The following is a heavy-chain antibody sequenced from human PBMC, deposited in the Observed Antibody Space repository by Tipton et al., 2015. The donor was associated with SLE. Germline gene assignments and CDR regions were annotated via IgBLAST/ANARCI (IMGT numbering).Heavy chain of an antibody. D-gene: IGHD3-22*01. CDR1: GFTFSSQA. CDR3: AREGRYYDSSGHSKLFDY. Sequence: SLRLSCTASGFTFSSQAMSWVRQAPGKGPEYVSSISSNGGSTYYADSVKGRFTIPRDNSKNTLYLQVGSLRAEDLAVSYCAREGRYYDSSGHSKLFDYWGQGTLVAVSS. V-gene: IGHV3-64*02. J-gene: IGHJ4*02. CDR2: ISSNGGST.